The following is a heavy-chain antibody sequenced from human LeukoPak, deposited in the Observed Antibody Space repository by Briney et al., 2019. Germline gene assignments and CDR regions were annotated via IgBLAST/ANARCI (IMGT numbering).Heavy chain of an antibody. Sequence: GGSLRLSCAASGFTFSSYGMHWVRQAPGKGLEWVAFIRYDGSNKYYADSVKGRFTISRDNSKNTLYLQMDSLRAEDTAVYYCARGALGYCSGGSCYLIDYWGQGTLVTVSS. J-gene: IGHJ4*02. CDR3: ARGALGYCSGGSCYLIDY. CDR1: GFTFSSYG. D-gene: IGHD2-15*01. CDR2: IRYDGSNK. V-gene: IGHV3-30*02.